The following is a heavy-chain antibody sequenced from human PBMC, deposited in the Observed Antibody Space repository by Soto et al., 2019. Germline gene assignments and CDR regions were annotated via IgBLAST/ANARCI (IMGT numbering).Heavy chain of an antibody. CDR1: GYTFTSYY. D-gene: IGHD6-6*01. Sequence: ASVKVSRKASGYTFTSYYMHWVRQAPGQGLEWMGIINPSGGSTSYAQKFQGRVTMTRDTSTSTVYMELSSLRSEDTAVYYCANRGDSSSSHPSDYYYGMDVWGQGTTVTVSS. CDR3: ANRGDSSSSHPSDYYYGMDV. V-gene: IGHV1-46*01. CDR2: INPSGGST. J-gene: IGHJ6*02.